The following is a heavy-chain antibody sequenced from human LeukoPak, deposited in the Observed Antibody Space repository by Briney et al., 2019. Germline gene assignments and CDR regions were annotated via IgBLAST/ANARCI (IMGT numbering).Heavy chain of an antibody. V-gene: IGHV3-7*01. J-gene: IGHJ4*02. CDR3: ARSGRGKGVDY. CDR2: IKQDGSEK. Sequence: GGSLRLSCAASGFTFSSYWMSWVRQAPGKGLEWVANIKQDGSEKYYVDSVKGRFTISRDNAKNSLYLQMNSLRAEERAVYYCARSGRGKGVDYWGQGTLVTVSS. D-gene: IGHD3-16*01. CDR1: GFTFSSYW.